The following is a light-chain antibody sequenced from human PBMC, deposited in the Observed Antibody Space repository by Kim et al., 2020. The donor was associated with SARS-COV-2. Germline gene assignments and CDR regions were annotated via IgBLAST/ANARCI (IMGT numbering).Light chain of an antibody. J-gene: IGLJ1*01. CDR2: QDT. CDR3: QAWDSSTLYV. Sequence: TSWYQQKPGQSPLLVIYQDTKRPSGIPERFSGSTSGNTATLTITGAQAMDEADYYCQAWDSSTLYVFGAGTKVTVL. V-gene: IGLV3-1*01.